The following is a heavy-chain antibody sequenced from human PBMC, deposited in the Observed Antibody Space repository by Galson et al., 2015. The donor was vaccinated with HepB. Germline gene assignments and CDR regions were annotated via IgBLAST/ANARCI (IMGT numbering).Heavy chain of an antibody. V-gene: IGHV1-69*02. CDR1: GGTFSRYT. J-gene: IGHJ6*02. D-gene: IGHD4-23*01. CDR3: ARANSHETSGYYYYGMDV. Sequence: SVKVSCKASGGTFSRYTISWVRQAPGQGLEWMGRIIPILGIANYAQKFQGRVTITADKSTSTAYMELSSLRSEDTAVYYCARANSHETSGYYYYGMDVWGQGTTVTVSS. CDR2: IIPILGIA.